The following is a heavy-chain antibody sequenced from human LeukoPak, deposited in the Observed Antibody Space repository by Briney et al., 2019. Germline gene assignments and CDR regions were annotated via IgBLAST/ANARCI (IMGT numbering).Heavy chain of an antibody. J-gene: IGHJ4*02. V-gene: IGHV1-46*01. CDR3: ARLDYGLGSYYDFDY. CDR2: INPSGGST. CDR1: GYTFTGYY. D-gene: IGHD3-10*01. Sequence: ASVKVSCKASGYTFTGYYMHWVRQAPGQGLEWMGIINPSGGSTGYAQKFQGRVTMTRDTSTSTVYMELSSLRSEDTAVCYCARLDYGLGSYYDFDYWGQGTLVTVSS.